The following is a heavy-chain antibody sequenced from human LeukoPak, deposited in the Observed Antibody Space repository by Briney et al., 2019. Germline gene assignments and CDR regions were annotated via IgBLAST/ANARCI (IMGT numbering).Heavy chain of an antibody. CDR1: GCSISSYY. CDR2: IYTSGST. Sequence: SETLSLTCSVSGCSISSYYWSWIRQPAGKGLEWIGRIYTSGSTNYNPSIKSRVTMSVYTSKDQISLNLSSVTAADTAVYYCARVKPTIFGVVIIRAPFDYWGQGTLVTVSS. D-gene: IGHD3-3*01. J-gene: IGHJ4*02. V-gene: IGHV4-4*07. CDR3: ARVKPTIFGVVIIRAPFDY.